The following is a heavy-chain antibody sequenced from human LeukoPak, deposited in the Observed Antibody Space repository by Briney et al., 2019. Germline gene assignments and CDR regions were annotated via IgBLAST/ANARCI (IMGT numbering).Heavy chain of an antibody. CDR3: VTFYETY. Sequence: GGSLRLSCAASGTYWMHWVRQAPGKGLVWVSHINSDGSWTGYADSVKGRFTISKDNAKNTVSLQLNNLRAEDTAVYYCVTFYETYWGRGTLVTVSS. D-gene: IGHD2/OR15-2a*01. CDR2: INSDGSWT. J-gene: IGHJ4*02. V-gene: IGHV3-74*01. CDR1: GTYW.